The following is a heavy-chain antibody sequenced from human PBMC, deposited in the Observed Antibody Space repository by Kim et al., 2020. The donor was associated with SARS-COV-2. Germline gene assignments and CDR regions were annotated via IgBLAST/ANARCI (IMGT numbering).Heavy chain of an antibody. J-gene: IGHJ6*02. Sequence: SVKVSCKASGGTFSSYAISWVRQAPGQGLEWMGGIIPIFGTANYAQKFQGRVTITADESTSTAYMELSSLRSEDTAVYYCASEERPAGPRAYYYYGMDVWGQGTTVTVSS. CDR3: ASEERPAGPRAYYYYGMDV. V-gene: IGHV1-69*13. CDR1: GGTFSSYA. CDR2: IIPIFGTA.